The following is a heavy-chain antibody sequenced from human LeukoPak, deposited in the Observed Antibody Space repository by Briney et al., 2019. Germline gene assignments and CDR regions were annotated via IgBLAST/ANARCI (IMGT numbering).Heavy chain of an antibody. CDR1: GFTFSSYA. CDR2: ISGSGGST. CDR3: AKGTKVWFGELDYFDY. Sequence: PGGSLRLSCAASGFTFSSYAMSWVRQAPVKGLEWVSAISGSGGSTYYADSVKGRFTISRDNSKNTLYLQMNSLRAEDTAVYYCAKGTKVWFGELDYFDYWGQGTLVTVSS. D-gene: IGHD3-10*01. V-gene: IGHV3-23*01. J-gene: IGHJ4*02.